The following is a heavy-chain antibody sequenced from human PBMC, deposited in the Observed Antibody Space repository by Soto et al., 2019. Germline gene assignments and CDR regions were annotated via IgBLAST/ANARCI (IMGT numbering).Heavy chain of an antibody. CDR3: ARTYYYDSSGYYGWLDP. Sequence: ASVKVSCKASGYTFTGYYMHWVRQAPGRGLEWMGWINPNSGGTNYAQKFQGRVTMTRDTSISTAYMELSRLRSDDTAVYYCARTYYYDSSGYYGWLDPWGQGTLVTVSS. CDR1: GYTFTGYY. D-gene: IGHD3-22*01. CDR2: INPNSGGT. V-gene: IGHV1-2*02. J-gene: IGHJ5*02.